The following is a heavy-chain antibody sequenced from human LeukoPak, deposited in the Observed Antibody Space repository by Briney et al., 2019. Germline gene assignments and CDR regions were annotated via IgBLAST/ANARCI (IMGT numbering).Heavy chain of an antibody. CDR2: IYYSGST. J-gene: IGHJ5*02. Sequence: ASETLSLTGTVSGGSISSYYWSWIRQPPGKGLEWIGYIYYSGSTNYNPSLKSRVTISVDTSKNQFSLKLSSVTAADTAVYYCARRRASYSDSSGYYYGGWFDPWGQGTLVTVSS. CDR1: GGSISSYY. CDR3: ARRRASYSDSSGYYYGGWFDP. D-gene: IGHD3-22*01. V-gene: IGHV4-59*08.